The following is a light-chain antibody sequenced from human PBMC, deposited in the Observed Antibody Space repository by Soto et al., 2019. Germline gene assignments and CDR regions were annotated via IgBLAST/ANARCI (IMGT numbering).Light chain of an antibody. CDR1: QSVSSTY. CDR3: QQFDISPFT. Sequence: EIVLTQSPGTLSLSPGERATLSCRASQSVSSTYVAWYQQKPGQAPRLLISGATRRATGIPDRFSVSGSGTDCTLTIRRLEPEDFAVYYCQQFDISPFTFGPGTKVYIK. CDR2: GAT. J-gene: IGKJ3*01. V-gene: IGKV3-20*01.